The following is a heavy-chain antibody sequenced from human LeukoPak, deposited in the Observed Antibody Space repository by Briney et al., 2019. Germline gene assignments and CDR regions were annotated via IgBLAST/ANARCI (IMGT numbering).Heavy chain of an antibody. CDR2: INHSGST. V-gene: IGHV4-34*01. CDR1: GGSFSGYY. J-gene: IGHJ4*02. D-gene: IGHD4-11*01. Sequence: SETLSLTCAVYGGSFSGYYWSWIRQPPGKGLEWIGEINHSGSTNYNPSLKSRVTISVDTSKNQFSLKLSSVTAADTAVYYCARGVIDYSNYERLGLVFDYWGQGTLVTVSS. CDR3: ARGVIDYSNYERLGLVFDY.